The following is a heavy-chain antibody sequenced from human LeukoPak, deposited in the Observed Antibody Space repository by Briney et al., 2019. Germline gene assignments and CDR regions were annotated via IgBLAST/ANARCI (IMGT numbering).Heavy chain of an antibody. J-gene: IGHJ4*02. Sequence: KPGGSLRLSCAASGFTFSDYYMSWIRQAPGKGLEWVSYISSSGSTIYYADSVKGRFTISRDNANNSPYLQMNSLRAEDTAVYYCARERDANYYDSSGYYSIRDYWGQGTLVTVSS. CDR3: ARERDANYYDSSGYYSIRDY. CDR2: ISSSGSTI. D-gene: IGHD3-22*01. CDR1: GFTFSDYY. V-gene: IGHV3-11*04.